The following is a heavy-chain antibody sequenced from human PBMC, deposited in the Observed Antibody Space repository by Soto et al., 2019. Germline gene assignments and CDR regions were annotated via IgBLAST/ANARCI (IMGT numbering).Heavy chain of an antibody. Sequence: SETLSLTCAVYGGSFSGYYWSWIRQPPGKGLEWIGEINHSGSTNYNPSLKSRVTISVDTSKNQFSLKLSSVTAADTAVYYCARVGIQLWTHFDYWGQGTLVTVPQ. D-gene: IGHD5-18*01. CDR1: GGSFSGYY. CDR2: INHSGST. CDR3: ARVGIQLWTHFDY. V-gene: IGHV4-34*01. J-gene: IGHJ4*02.